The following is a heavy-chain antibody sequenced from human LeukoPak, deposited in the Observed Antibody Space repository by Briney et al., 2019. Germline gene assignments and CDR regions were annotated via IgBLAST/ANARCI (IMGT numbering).Heavy chain of an antibody. CDR3: ATVVVVPAANGRPDY. D-gene: IGHD2-2*01. V-gene: IGHV1-24*01. Sequence: ASVKVSCKVSGYTLTELSMHWERQAPGKGLEWMGGFDPEDGETIYAQKFQGRVTMTEDTSTDTAYMELSSQRSEDTTVYYCATVVVVPAANGRPDYWGQGTLVTVSS. CDR2: FDPEDGET. J-gene: IGHJ4*02. CDR1: GYTLTELS.